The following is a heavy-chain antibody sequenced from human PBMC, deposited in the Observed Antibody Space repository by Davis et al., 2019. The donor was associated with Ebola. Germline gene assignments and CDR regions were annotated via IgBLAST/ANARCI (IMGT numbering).Heavy chain of an antibody. CDR2: INHSGST. V-gene: IGHV4-34*01. J-gene: IGHJ4*02. CDR1: GGSFSGYY. Sequence: MPSETLSLTCAVYGGSFSGYYWSWIRQPPGKGLEWIGEINHSGSTYYNPSLKSRVTISVDTSKNQFSLKLSSVTAADTAVYYCACRYSSSPLYWGQGTLVTVSS. CDR3: ACRYSSSPLY. D-gene: IGHD6-6*01.